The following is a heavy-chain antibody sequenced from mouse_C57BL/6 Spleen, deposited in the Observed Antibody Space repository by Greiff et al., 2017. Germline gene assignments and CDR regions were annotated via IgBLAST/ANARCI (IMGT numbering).Heavy chain of an antibody. CDR3: ARVYDGYYGFAY. V-gene: IGHV1-74*01. D-gene: IGHD2-3*01. CDR2: IHPSDSDT. CDR1: GYTFTSYW. Sequence: VQLQQPGAELVKPGASVKVSCKASGYTFTSYWMHWVKQRPGQGLEWIGRIHPSDSDTNYNQKFKGKATLTVDKSSSTAYMQLSSRTSEDSAVYYCARVYDGYYGFAYWGQGTLVTVSA. J-gene: IGHJ3*01.